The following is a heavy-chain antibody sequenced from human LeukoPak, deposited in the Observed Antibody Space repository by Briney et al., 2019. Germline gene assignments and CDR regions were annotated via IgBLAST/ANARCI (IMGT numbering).Heavy chain of an antibody. J-gene: IGHJ3*02. CDR1: GFTFSTYD. CDR2: ISSSGSTI. V-gene: IGHV3-48*03. CDR3: ARDLGLWFGSIGGAFDI. Sequence: GGSLRLSCAASGFTFSTYDMNWVRQAPGKGLEWVSYISSSGSTIYYADSVKGRFTISRDNAKNSLYLQMNSLRAEDTAVYYWARDLGLWFGSIGGAFDIWGQGTMVTVSS. D-gene: IGHD3-10*01.